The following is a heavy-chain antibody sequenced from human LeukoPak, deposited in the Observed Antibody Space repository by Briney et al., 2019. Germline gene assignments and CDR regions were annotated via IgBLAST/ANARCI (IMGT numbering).Heavy chain of an antibody. CDR3: ASDGSVSTYYWFDP. Sequence: GGSLRLSCAASGFTFSSYSLNWVRQAPGKGLEWVSSISSSSSYIYYADPVKGRFTISRDNAKNSLYLQMDSLRAEDTAVYYCASDGSVSTYYWFDPWGQGTLVTVSS. J-gene: IGHJ5*02. D-gene: IGHD2/OR15-2a*01. CDR2: ISSSSSYI. CDR1: GFTFSSYS. V-gene: IGHV3-21*01.